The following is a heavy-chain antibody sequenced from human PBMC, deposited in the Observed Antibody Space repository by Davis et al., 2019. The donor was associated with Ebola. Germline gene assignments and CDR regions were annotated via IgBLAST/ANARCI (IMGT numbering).Heavy chain of an antibody. CDR3: ATGDLYYYDSSGYWFY. D-gene: IGHD3-22*01. J-gene: IGHJ4*02. Sequence: PGGSLRLSSAASGFTFSSYWMHWVRQAPGKGLVWVSRINSDGSSTSYADSVKGRFTISRDNAKNTLYLQMNSLRAEDTAVYYCATGDLYYYDSSGYWFYWGQGTLVTVSS. CDR2: INSDGSST. CDR1: GFTFSSYW. V-gene: IGHV3-74*01.